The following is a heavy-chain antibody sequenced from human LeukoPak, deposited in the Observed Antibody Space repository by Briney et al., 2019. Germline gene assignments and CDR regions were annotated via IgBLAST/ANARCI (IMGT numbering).Heavy chain of an antibody. CDR3: ASHGYCSGGSCGPYSGWFDP. V-gene: IGHV4-61*08. CDR2: IYYSGST. J-gene: IGHJ5*02. D-gene: IGHD2-15*01. CDR1: GGSISSGDYY. Sequence: SQTLSLTCTVSGGSISSGDYYWSWIRQPPGKGLEWIGYIYYSGSTNYNPSLKSRVTISVDTSKNQFSLKLSSVTAADTAVYYCASHGYCSGGSCGPYSGWFDPWGQGTLVTVSS.